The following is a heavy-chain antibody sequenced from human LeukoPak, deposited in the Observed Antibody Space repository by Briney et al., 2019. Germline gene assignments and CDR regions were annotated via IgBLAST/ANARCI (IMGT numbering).Heavy chain of an antibody. D-gene: IGHD6-19*01. V-gene: IGHV4-38-2*02. J-gene: IGHJ4*02. CDR1: GYSINSGYY. CDR2: IWHTGST. CDR3: ARVPRIAVAGTDPGY. Sequence: SETLSLTCTVSGYSINSGYYWGWIRQPPGKGLEWIGSIWHTGSTYYNPSLKSRVTISVDTSKNQFSLKLSSVTAADTAVYYCARVPRIAVAGTDPGYWGQGTLVTVSS.